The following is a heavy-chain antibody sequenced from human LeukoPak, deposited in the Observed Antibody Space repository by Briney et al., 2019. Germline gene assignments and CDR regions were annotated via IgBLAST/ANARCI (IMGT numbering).Heavy chain of an antibody. CDR2: IIPILGIA. CDR3: ARVGLILTGYYTEY. Sequence: ASVKVSCKDSGGTFSSYAISWVRQAPGRGREWMGRIIPILGIANYAQKFQGRVTITADKSTSTAYMELSSLRSEDTAVYYCARVGLILTGYYTEYWGQGTLVTVSS. CDR1: GGTFSSYA. D-gene: IGHD3-9*01. V-gene: IGHV1-69*04. J-gene: IGHJ4*02.